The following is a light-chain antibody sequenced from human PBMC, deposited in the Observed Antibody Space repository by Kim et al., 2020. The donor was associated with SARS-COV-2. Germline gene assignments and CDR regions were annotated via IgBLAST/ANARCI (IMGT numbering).Light chain of an antibody. CDR1: SLRSYY. CDR3: NSRDSSGNHLV. J-gene: IGLJ3*02. Sequence: ALGQTVRITCQEDSLRSYYASWYQQKPGQAPVLVIYGKNNRPSGIPDRFSGSSSGNTASLTITGAQAEDEADYYCNSRDSSGNHLVFGGGTKLTVL. V-gene: IGLV3-19*01. CDR2: GKN.